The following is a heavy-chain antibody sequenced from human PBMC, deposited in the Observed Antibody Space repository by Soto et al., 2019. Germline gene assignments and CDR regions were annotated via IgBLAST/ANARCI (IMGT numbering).Heavy chain of an antibody. J-gene: IGHJ4*02. CDR2: VYYIGST. CDR1: GGSINNYF. CDR3: ASTSRATPGTGLDS. Sequence: SETLSLTCTVSGGSINNYFWSWIRQPPGGGLEWIGYVYYIGSTSYTPSLKSRVTISVDTSKNQFSLELRSVTAADSAMYYCASTSRATPGTGLDSWGQGALVTVSS. V-gene: IGHV4-59*01.